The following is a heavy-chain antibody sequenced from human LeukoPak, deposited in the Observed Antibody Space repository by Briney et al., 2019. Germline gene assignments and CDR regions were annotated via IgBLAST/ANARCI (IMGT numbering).Heavy chain of an antibody. CDR2: IYHSGST. J-gene: IGHJ6*03. Sequence: SETLSLTCTVSGGSISSSSYYWGWIRQPPGKGLEWIANIYHSGSTYYNPSLKSRVTISVDTSTNQFSLQLSSVTAADTAVYYCARVDWLRDYYYYMDVWGKGTTVTVSS. CDR1: GGSISSSSYY. V-gene: IGHV4-39*07. CDR3: ARVDWLRDYYYYMDV. D-gene: IGHD5-12*01.